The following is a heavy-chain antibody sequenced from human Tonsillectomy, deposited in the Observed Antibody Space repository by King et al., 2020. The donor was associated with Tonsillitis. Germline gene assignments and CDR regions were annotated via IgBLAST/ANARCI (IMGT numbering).Heavy chain of an antibody. Sequence: VQLVESGGGLVQPGGSLRLSCAASGFTFSGSWLTWVRQAPGKGREWVASINEDGSEEYYVDSVKGRFTISRDNAKNSLYLQMNSLSAEDTAVYYCARDRAYRSFDYWGQGTLVTFSS. J-gene: IGHJ4*02. V-gene: IGHV3-7*01. D-gene: IGHD3-16*01. CDR1: GFTFSGSW. CDR2: INEDGSEE. CDR3: ARDRAYRSFDY.